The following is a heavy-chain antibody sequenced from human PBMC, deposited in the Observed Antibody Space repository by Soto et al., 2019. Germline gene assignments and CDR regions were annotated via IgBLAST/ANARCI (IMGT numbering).Heavy chain of an antibody. V-gene: IGHV3-64D*06. CDR3: VKEGYMRSDWYGQFDC. CDR2: ISSNGDNT. Sequence: PGGSLRLSCSASAFTFNTFAMRWVRQTPGKGLEFVSAISSNGDNTYYADSVKGRFAISRDNSKNTLYLQMYSLRPEDTALYYCVKEGYMRSDWYGQFDCWGQGTLVTVSS. CDR1: AFTFNTFA. J-gene: IGHJ4*02. D-gene: IGHD6-19*01.